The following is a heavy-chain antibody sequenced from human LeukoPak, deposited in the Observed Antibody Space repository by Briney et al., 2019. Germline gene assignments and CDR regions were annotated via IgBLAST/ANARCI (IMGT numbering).Heavy chain of an antibody. CDR3: AGHLGYCSSTSCYAGLGAFDI. J-gene: IGHJ3*02. V-gene: IGHV4-59*08. Sequence: SETLSLTCTVSGGSITFYYWSWIRQPPGKGLEWSGYIYYSGSTNYNPSLKSRVTISVDRSKNQFSLKLNSVTAADTAVYYCAGHLGYCSSTSCYAGLGAFDIWGQGTMVTASS. D-gene: IGHD2-2*01. CDR1: GGSITFYY. CDR2: IYYSGST.